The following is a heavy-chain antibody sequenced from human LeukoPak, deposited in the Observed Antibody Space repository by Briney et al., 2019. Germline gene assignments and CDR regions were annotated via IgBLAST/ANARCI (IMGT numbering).Heavy chain of an antibody. D-gene: IGHD3-3*01. CDR1: GGSISSYY. CDR3: GRLGFWSGYYDFDY. Sequence: KPSETLSLTCTVSGGSISSYYWSWIRQPAGKGLEWIGRIYTSGSTNYNPSLKSRVTMSVDTSKNQFSLKLSSVTAADTAVYYCGRLGFWSGYYDFDYWGQGTLVTVSS. J-gene: IGHJ4*02. CDR2: IYTSGST. V-gene: IGHV4-4*07.